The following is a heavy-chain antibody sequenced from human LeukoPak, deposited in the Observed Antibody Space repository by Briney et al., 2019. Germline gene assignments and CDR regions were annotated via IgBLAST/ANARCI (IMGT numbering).Heavy chain of an antibody. D-gene: IGHD6-6*01. Sequence: GGSLRLSCTTSGFTFTNFPIHWVRQAPGKGLEWVAVIAYDGNDKYYADSVKDRFTLSRDTSKNTLYLQMNSLRTEDTATYYCARGYGSASVDYWGQGTPVTVSS. V-gene: IGHV3-30-3*01. CDR1: GFTFTNFP. CDR2: IAYDGNDK. J-gene: IGHJ4*02. CDR3: ARGYGSASVDY.